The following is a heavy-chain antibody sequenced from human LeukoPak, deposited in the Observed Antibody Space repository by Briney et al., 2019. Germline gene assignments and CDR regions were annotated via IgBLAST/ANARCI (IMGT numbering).Heavy chain of an antibody. CDR3: ARGRVWGIRIWPLLDL. Sequence: SEALSLTCAVSGGSISSGGYSWSWIRQPPGKGLEWIGYIYHSGSTYYNPSLKSRVTISVDRSKNQFSLKLSSVTAADTAVYYCARGRVWGIRIWPLLDLWGRGTLVTVSS. D-gene: IGHD7-27*01. CDR2: IYHSGST. J-gene: IGHJ2*01. CDR1: GGSISSGGYS. V-gene: IGHV4-30-2*01.